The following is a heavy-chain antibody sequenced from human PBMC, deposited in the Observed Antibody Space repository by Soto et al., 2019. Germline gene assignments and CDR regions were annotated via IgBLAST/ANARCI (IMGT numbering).Heavy chain of an antibody. CDR2: IYYSGST. CDR1: GGSISSYY. J-gene: IGHJ4*02. V-gene: IGHV4-59*01. Sequence: QVQLQESGPGLVKPSETLSLTCTVSGGSISSYYWSWIRQPPGKGLEWIGYIYYSGSTNYNPSLKSRVTISVDTSKNQFSLKLSSVTAADTAVYYCARGGHYYDSSGYYRGVLDYWGQGTLVTVSS. D-gene: IGHD3-22*01. CDR3: ARGGHYYDSSGYYRGVLDY.